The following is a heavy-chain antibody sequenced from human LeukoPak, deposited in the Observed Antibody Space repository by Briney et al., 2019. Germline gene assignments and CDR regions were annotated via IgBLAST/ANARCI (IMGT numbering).Heavy chain of an antibody. V-gene: IGHV1-2*02. CDR3: AREETGGLVAFDV. J-gene: IGHJ3*01. Sequence: ASVKVSCKASGYTFTGYFIHWVRQAPGQGLEWMGWINPHSGVTHSAQTFQDRVTMTTDTSLSTAYIELTRLTSDDTAVYYCAREETGGLVAFDVWGQGTMVTVSS. CDR1: GYTFTGYF. D-gene: IGHD3/OR15-3a*01. CDR2: INPHSGVT.